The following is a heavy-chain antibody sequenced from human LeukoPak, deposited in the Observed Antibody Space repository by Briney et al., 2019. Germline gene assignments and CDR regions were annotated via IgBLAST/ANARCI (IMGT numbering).Heavy chain of an antibody. V-gene: IGHV3-21*01. Sequence: GGSLRLSCAASGFTFSSYSMNWVGQAPGKGLEWVSSISSSSSYIYYADSVKGRFTISRDNAKNSLYLQMNSLRAEDTAVYYCARDRAAAGTFDYWGQGTLVTVSS. CDR2: ISSSSSYI. CDR1: GFTFSSYS. D-gene: IGHD6-13*01. CDR3: ARDRAAAGTFDY. J-gene: IGHJ4*02.